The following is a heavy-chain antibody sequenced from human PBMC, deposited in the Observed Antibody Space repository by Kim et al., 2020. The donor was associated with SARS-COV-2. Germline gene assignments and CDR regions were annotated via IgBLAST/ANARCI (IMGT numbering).Heavy chain of an antibody. Sequence: YNPPLNSRVTIPVGTSKTQFSLKLTSVTAADTAVYFCARRSLSIAAIFDPWGQGTLVTVSS. J-gene: IGHJ5*02. D-gene: IGHD6-6*01. V-gene: IGHV4-39*01. CDR3: ARRSLSIAAIFDP.